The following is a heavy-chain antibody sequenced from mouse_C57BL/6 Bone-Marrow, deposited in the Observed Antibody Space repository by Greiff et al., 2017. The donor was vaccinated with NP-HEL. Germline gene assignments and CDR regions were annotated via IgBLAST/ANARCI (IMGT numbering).Heavy chain of an antibody. CDR2: IRSKSNNYAT. Sequence: EVKLVESGGGLVQPKGSLKLSCAASGFSFNTYAMNWVRQAPGKGLEWVARIRSKSNNYATYYADSVKDRFTISRDDSESMLYLQMNNLKTEDTAMYYCVRRTGPYAMDYWGQGTSVTVSS. D-gene: IGHD4-1*01. V-gene: IGHV10-1*01. CDR1: GFSFNTYA. CDR3: VRRTGPYAMDY. J-gene: IGHJ4*01.